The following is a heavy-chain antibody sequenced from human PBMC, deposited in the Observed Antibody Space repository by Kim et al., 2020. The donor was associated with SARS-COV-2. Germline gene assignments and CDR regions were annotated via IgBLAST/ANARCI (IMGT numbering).Heavy chain of an antibody. V-gene: IGHV3-30*18. CDR3: AKVPGFQGVGKTGGFDY. CDR2: ISYDGSNK. D-gene: IGHD3-10*01. CDR1: GFTFSNYG. J-gene: IGHJ4*02. Sequence: GGSLRLSCAASGFTFSNYGMHWVRQAPGKGLEWVAVISYDGSNKYYADSVKGRFTISRDNSKNTLYLQMNSLRPEDTAVYYCAKVPGFQGVGKTGGFDYWGQGTVVTVSS.